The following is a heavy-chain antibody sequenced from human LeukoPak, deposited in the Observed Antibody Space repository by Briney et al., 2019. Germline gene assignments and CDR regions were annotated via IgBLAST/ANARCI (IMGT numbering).Heavy chain of an antibody. CDR2: IDPSGGST. D-gene: IGHD5-24*01. J-gene: IGHJ4*02. CDR3: ARDFGEMPNY. Sequence: ASVKLSCKACGYTFTRYYMHWVRQAPGQGLEWMGIIDPSGGSTSYAQNFQGGVTMTRDATTSTVYLELSSLRSEDTAVYYCARDFGEMPNYWGQGTLVTVSS. V-gene: IGHV1-46*01. CDR1: GYTFTRYY.